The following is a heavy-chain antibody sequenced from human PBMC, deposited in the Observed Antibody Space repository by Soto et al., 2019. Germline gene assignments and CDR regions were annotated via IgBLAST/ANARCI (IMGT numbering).Heavy chain of an antibody. D-gene: IGHD5-12*01. V-gene: IGHV1-8*01. CDR1: GYTFTSYD. CDR2: MNPNSGNT. J-gene: IGHJ3*02. Sequence: VASVKVSCKASGYTFTSYDINWVRQATGQGLEWMGWMNPNSGNTGYAQKFQGRVTMTRNTSISTAYMELSSLRSEDTAVYYCGRGAATTHDAFDIWGKGTMVTVS. CDR3: GRGAATTHDAFDI.